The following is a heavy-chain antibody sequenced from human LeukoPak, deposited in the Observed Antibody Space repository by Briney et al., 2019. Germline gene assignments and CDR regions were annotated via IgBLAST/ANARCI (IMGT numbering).Heavy chain of an antibody. CDR3: ARGYYYALDG. Sequence: PGGSLRLSCAASGFTFSGYWMTWVRQAPRKGLEWVANIKRDGSQKNYVDSVKGRFTISRDNPKNSLYLQMNSLRAEDTAAYYCARGYYYALDGWGQGTTVTVSS. CDR2: IKRDGSQK. CDR1: GFTFSGYW. V-gene: IGHV3-7*05. J-gene: IGHJ6*02.